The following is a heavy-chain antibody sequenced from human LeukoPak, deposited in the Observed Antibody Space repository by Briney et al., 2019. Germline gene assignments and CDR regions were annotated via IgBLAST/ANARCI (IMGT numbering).Heavy chain of an antibody. D-gene: IGHD4-17*01. J-gene: IGHJ4*02. Sequence: GGSLRLSCAASGFTFSSYSMNWVRRAPGKGLEWVSYISSSSSTIYYADSVKGRFTISRDNAKNSLYLQMNSLRAEDTAVYYCARNDYGDYGDYWGQGTLVTVSS. CDR1: GFTFSSYS. CDR2: ISSSSSTI. CDR3: ARNDYGDYGDY. V-gene: IGHV3-48*04.